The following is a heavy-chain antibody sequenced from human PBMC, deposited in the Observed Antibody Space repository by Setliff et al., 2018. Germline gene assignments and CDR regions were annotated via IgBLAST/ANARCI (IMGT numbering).Heavy chain of an antibody. D-gene: IGHD2-15*01. CDR2: IYYSGST. CDR3: ARYTEVSSGGDAFDI. Sequence: SETLSLTCTVSGGSISSYYWSWIRQPPGKGLEWIGYIYYSGSTNYNPSLKSRVTISVDTSKNQFSLKLSSVTAADTAVYYCARYTEVSSGGDAFDIWGQGTRGTVSS. J-gene: IGHJ3*02. CDR1: GGSISSYY. V-gene: IGHV4-59*01.